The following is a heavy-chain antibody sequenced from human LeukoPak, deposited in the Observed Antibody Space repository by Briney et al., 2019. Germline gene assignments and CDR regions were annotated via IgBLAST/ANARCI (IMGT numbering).Heavy chain of an antibody. CDR1: GGSFSGYY. Sequence: SETLSLTCAVYGGSFSGYYWSWIRQPPGKGLEWIGEINHSGSTNYNPSLKSRVTISVDTSKNQFSLKLGSVTAADTATYYCARHMGSYVVTPFDYWGQGTLVTVSS. CDR3: ARHMGSYVVTPFDY. CDR2: INHSGST. J-gene: IGHJ4*02. V-gene: IGHV4-34*01. D-gene: IGHD4-23*01.